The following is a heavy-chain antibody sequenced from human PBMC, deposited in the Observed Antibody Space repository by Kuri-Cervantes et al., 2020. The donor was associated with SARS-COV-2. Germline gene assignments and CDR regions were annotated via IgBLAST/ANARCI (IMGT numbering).Heavy chain of an antibody. V-gene: IGHV5-51*01. CDR1: VYSFTSYW. Sequence: QVSCKASVYSFTSYWIGWVRQMPGKGLEWMGIIYPGDSDTRYSPSFQGQVTISADKSISTAYLQWSSLKASDTAMSYFARSQSSSWQSDAFDIWGQGTMVTVSS. D-gene: IGHD6-13*01. CDR2: IYPGDSDT. CDR3: ARSQSSSWQSDAFDI. J-gene: IGHJ3*02.